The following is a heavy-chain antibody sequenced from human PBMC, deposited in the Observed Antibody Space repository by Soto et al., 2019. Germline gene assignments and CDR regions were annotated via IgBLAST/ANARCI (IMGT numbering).Heavy chain of an antibody. CDR3: ARVYYGSGSYYTWNWFDP. CDR1: GFTFSDYY. D-gene: IGHD3-10*01. V-gene: IGHV3-11*01. Sequence: GGSLRLSCAASGFTFSDYYMSWIRQAPGKGLEWVSYISSSGSTIYYADSVKGRFTISRDNAKNSLYLQMNSLRAEDTAVYYCARVYYGSGSYYTWNWFDPWGQGTLVTVSS. CDR2: ISSSGSTI. J-gene: IGHJ5*02.